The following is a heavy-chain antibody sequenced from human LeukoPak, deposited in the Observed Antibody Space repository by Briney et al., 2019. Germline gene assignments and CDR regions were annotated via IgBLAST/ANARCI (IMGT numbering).Heavy chain of an antibody. CDR3: ARGRIRITIFGVVSPVAFDI. CDR2: INHSGST. Sequence: SETLSLTCAVYGGSFSGYYWSWIRQPPGKGLEWIGEINHSGSTNYNPSLKSRVTISVDTSKNQFSLKLSSVTAADTAVYYCARGRIRITIFGVVSPVAFDIWGQGTMVTVSS. D-gene: IGHD3-3*01. V-gene: IGHV4-34*01. CDR1: GGSFSGYY. J-gene: IGHJ3*02.